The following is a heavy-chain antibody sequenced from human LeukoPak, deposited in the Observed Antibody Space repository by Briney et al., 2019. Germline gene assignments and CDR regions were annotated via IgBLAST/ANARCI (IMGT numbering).Heavy chain of an antibody. CDR1: GFTFSSYW. V-gene: IGHV3-7*01. D-gene: IGHD6-19*01. J-gene: IGHJ4*02. CDR2: IKQDGSEK. CDR3: ARGPAAGNLLGY. Sequence: GGSLRLSCAASGFTFSSYWMSWVRQAPGKGLEWVANIKQDGSEKYYVDSVKGRFTISRDNAKNSLFLQMNSLRAQDTAVYYCARGPAAGNLLGYWGQGTLVTVSS.